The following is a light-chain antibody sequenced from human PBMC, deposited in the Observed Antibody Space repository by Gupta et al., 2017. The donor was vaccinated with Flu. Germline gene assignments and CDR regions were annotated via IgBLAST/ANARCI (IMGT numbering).Light chain of an antibody. V-gene: IGKV3-20*01. CDR2: GAS. CDR3: QQYGNSPYT. Sequence: ERATLSCRASQSISSTYLAWYQQKPGQAPRLLIYGASNRATGIPDRFSGSGSGTDFTLTISRLEPEDFAVYYCQQYGNSPYTFGQGTKLEIK. J-gene: IGKJ2*01. CDR1: QSISSTY.